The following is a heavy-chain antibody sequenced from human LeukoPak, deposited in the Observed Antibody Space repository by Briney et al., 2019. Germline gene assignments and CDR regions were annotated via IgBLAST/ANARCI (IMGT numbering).Heavy chain of an antibody. CDR3: AREPEDYFDY. J-gene: IGHJ4*02. CDR2: IWYDGSNK. V-gene: IGHV3-33*01. D-gene: IGHD1-14*01. CDR1: GFTFSSYG. Sequence: GRSLRLSCVASGFTFSSYGMHWVRQAPGKGLEWVAVIWYDGSNKYYADSVKGRFTISRDNSKNTLYLQMNSLRAEDTAVYYCAREPEDYFDYWGQGTLVTVSS.